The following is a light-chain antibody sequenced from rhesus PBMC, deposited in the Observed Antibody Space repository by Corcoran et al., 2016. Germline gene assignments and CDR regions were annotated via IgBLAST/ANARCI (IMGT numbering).Light chain of an antibody. CDR2: GAS. CDR1: QSVSSS. J-gene: IGKJ2*01. Sequence: EIVLTQSPATLSLSPGERATLSCRASQSVSSSLPWYQQKPEQTPRLRIYGASSRASGIPDRFRARVCGKDFTLTISSLEPEDFAVYYCQQYSNWPYSFGQGTKVEI. V-gene: IGKV3-42*03. CDR3: QQYSNWPYS.